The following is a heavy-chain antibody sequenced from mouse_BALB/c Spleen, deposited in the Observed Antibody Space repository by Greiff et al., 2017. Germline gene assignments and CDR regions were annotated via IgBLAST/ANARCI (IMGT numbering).Heavy chain of an antibody. V-gene: IGHV1-69*02. CDR3: TKNGNYYAMDY. CDR2: IYPSDSYT. Sequence: VQLQQSGAELVRPGASVKLSCKASGYTFTSYWINWVKQRPGQGLEWIGNIYPSDSYTNYNQKFKDKATLTVDKSSSTAYMQLSSPTSEDSAVYYCTKNGNYYAMDYWGQGTSVTVSS. J-gene: IGHJ4*01. CDR1: GYTFTSYW. D-gene: IGHD2-1*01.